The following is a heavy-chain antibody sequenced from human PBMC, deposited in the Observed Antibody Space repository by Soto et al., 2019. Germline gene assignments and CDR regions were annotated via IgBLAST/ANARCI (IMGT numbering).Heavy chain of an antibody. CDR1: GFTFRDHY. D-gene: IGHD1-26*01. Sequence: EVQLLESGGGLVQPGGSLRISCAASGFTFRDHYMDWVRQAPGKGLEWVGRIRNKANNYATEYAASVKDRFTISRDDSKNSLYLQMNSLKTDDTAVYYCARGWALGELLPGAFDYWGQGILVTVSS. V-gene: IGHV3-72*01. J-gene: IGHJ4*02. CDR3: ARGWALGELLPGAFDY. CDR2: IRNKANNYAT.